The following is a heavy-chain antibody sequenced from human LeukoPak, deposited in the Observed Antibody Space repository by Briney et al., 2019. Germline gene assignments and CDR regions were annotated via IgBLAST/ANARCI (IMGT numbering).Heavy chain of an antibody. CDR3: ARGSPVASGRYSIYSS. V-gene: IGHV3-53*01. Sequence: GGSLRLSCAASGFTVRNYCMSWVRQAPGKGLEWVAVIYGDGTTYYADSVKGRFTISSGTLKNTLSLQMDSLRAADTAMYYCARGSPVASGRYSIYSSWGQGTLVTVSP. D-gene: IGHD3-10*01. CDR2: IYGDGTT. CDR1: GFTVRNYC. J-gene: IGHJ5*02.